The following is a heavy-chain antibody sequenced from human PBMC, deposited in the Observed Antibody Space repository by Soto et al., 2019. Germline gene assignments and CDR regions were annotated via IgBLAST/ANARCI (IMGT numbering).Heavy chain of an antibody. J-gene: IGHJ5*02. D-gene: IGHD2-8*01. CDR3: ARTPGNGNWFDP. Sequence: SGPTLVNPTQTLTLTCTFSGFSLSTSGMRVSWIRQPPGKALEWLARIDWDDDKFYSTSLKTRLTISKDTSKNQVVLTMTNMDPVGTATYYCARTPGNGNWFDPWGQGTLVTVSS. CDR1: GFSLSTSGMR. CDR2: IDWDDDK. V-gene: IGHV2-70*04.